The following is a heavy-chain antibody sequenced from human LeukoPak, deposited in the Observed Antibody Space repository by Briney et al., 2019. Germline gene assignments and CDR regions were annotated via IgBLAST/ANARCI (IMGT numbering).Heavy chain of an antibody. CDR2: VDHSGST. CDR3: ARARGSWFDP. Sequence: PSETLSLTCAVYGGSFSGYFWSWIRQPPGTGLEWVGEVDHSGSTNYNPSLKSRVTISVDTSKNQFSLKVNSVTAADTAVYYCARARGSWFDPWGQGTLVTVSS. CDR1: GGSFSGYF. V-gene: IGHV4-34*01. D-gene: IGHD3-10*01. J-gene: IGHJ5*02.